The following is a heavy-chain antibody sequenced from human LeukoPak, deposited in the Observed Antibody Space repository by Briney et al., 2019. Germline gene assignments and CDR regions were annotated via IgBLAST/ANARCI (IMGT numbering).Heavy chain of an antibody. Sequence: PSETLSLTCAVYGGSFSGYYWSWIRQPPGKGLEWIGEINHSGSTNYNPSLKSRVTISVDTSKNQFSLKLSSVTAADTAVYYCARGRISYDISTGYLGFKWFDPWGQGTLVTVSS. D-gene: IGHD3-9*01. V-gene: IGHV4-34*01. CDR1: GGSFSGYY. J-gene: IGHJ5*02. CDR3: ARGRISYDISTGYLGFKWFDP. CDR2: INHSGST.